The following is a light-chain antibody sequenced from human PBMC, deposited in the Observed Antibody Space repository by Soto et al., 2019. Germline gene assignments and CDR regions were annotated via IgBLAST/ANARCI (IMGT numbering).Light chain of an antibody. V-gene: IGKV3-20*01. Sequence: EIVLTQSPGTLSVSPGERATLSCRASQSLGSNYLAWFQQRPGQAPRLLIYDASSRATGIPDRFSGSGSGTDFTLTISRLEPEDFAVYYCQQYDSSPRTFGQGTKVEI. CDR1: QSLGSNY. CDR2: DAS. CDR3: QQYDSSPRT. J-gene: IGKJ1*01.